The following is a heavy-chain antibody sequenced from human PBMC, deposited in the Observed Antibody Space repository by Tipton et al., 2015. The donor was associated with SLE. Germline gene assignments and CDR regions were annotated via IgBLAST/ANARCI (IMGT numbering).Heavy chain of an antibody. CDR2: INHSGST. V-gene: IGHV4-34*01. Sequence: TLSLTCAVYGGSFSGYYWSWIRQPPGKGLEWIGEINHSGSTYYNPSLKSRVTISVDRSKNQFSPKLSSVTAADTAVYYCARESRYYMDVWGKGTTVTVSS. CDR3: ARESRYYMDV. CDR1: GGSFSGYY. J-gene: IGHJ6*03.